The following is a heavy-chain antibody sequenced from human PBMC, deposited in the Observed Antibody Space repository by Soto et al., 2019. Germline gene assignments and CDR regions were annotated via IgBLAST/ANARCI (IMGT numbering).Heavy chain of an antibody. D-gene: IGHD2-15*01. CDR2: IYYSGDT. J-gene: IGHJ4*02. CDR3: ARERGDIVQVSYY. Sequence: QVRLQESGPRVVRPSQTLSLTCSVSGASINRGYYYWSWIRQSPGRGPEWIGSIYYSGDTNYNPRRGSRVTMSLDTSKNQFFLDLRSVAAADAAVYFCARERGDIVQVSYYWGQGILITVSS. V-gene: IGHV4-30-4*01. CDR1: GASINRGYYY.